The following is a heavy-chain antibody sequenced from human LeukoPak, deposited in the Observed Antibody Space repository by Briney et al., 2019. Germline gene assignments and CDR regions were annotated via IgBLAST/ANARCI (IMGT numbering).Heavy chain of an antibody. V-gene: IGHV1-69*05. D-gene: IGHD3-9*01. CDR3: ARGMRYFDWLHHYYYMDV. CDR2: IIPIFGTA. CDR1: GGTFSSYA. Sequence: ASVKVSCKASGGTFSSYAISWVRQAPGQGLEWMGGIIPIFGTANYAQKFQGRVTMTRNTSISTAYMELSSLRSEDTAVYYCARGMRYFDWLHHYYYMDVWGKGTTVTISS. J-gene: IGHJ6*03.